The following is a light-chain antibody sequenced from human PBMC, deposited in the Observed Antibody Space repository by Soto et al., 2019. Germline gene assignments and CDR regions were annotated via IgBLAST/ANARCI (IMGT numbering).Light chain of an antibody. CDR1: QSVLYSSNNKNY. CDR3: QQYYSTPLT. CDR2: WAS. J-gene: IGKJ3*01. V-gene: IGKV4-1*01. Sequence: DIVMTQSPDSLAVSLGERATINCKSSQSVLYSSNNKNYLAWYQQTPGQPPKLLIYWASTRGSGVPDRFSGSGSGTDFTLTISRLQAEDVGVSYCQQYYSTPLTFGTGTKVDI.